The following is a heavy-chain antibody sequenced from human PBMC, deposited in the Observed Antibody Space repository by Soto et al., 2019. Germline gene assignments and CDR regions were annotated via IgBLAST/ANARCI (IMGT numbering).Heavy chain of an antibody. CDR3: ASRDPGTSVDY. Sequence: LSLTFAVSGGSFTSNNWWTWVRQPPGQGLEWIGEIYRTGSTNYNPSLKSRVTISLDKSENQFSLKVTSLTAADTAVYYCASRDPGTSVDYWGQGTLVTVSS. CDR2: IYRTGST. D-gene: IGHD1-7*01. J-gene: IGHJ4*02. V-gene: IGHV4-4*02. CDR1: GGSFTSNNW.